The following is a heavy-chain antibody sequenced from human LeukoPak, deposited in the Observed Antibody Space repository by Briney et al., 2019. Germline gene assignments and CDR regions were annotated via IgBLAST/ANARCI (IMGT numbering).Heavy chain of an antibody. Sequence: GGSLGLSCAASGFTFSSYEMNWVRQAPRKGLEWVSYISNSGSTIYHADSVKGRFTISRDNAKNSLYLQMNSLRAEDTAVYYCARDWGGGTHDYWGQGTLVTVSS. J-gene: IGHJ4*02. D-gene: IGHD3-10*01. CDR3: ARDWGGGTHDY. V-gene: IGHV3-48*03. CDR2: ISNSGSTI. CDR1: GFTFSSYE.